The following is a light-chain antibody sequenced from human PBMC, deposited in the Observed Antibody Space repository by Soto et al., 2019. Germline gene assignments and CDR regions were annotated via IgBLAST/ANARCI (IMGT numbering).Light chain of an antibody. V-gene: IGKV3-15*01. J-gene: IGKJ3*01. Sequence: EIVMTQSPATLSVSPGERATLSCRASQSVSSNLAWYQQKPGQAPRLLIYGASTRATGIPARFSGSGSGTEFPLTISSLQYDDFEVYYCQQYNNWPLTFGPGTKVDIK. CDR2: GAS. CDR1: QSVSSN. CDR3: QQYNNWPLT.